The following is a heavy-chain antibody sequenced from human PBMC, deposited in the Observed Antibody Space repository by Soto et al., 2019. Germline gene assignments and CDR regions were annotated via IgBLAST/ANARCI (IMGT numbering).Heavy chain of an antibody. CDR1: GFTFSSYG. CDR2: ISYDGSNK. CDR3: AKDLHHYYDSSGYYYN. Sequence: GGSLRLSCAASGFTFSSYGMHWARQAPGKGLEWVAVISYDGSNKYYADSVKGRFTISRDNSKNTLYLQMNSLRAEDTAVYYCAKDLHHYYDSSGYYYNWGQGTLVTVSS. J-gene: IGHJ4*02. V-gene: IGHV3-30*18. D-gene: IGHD3-22*01.